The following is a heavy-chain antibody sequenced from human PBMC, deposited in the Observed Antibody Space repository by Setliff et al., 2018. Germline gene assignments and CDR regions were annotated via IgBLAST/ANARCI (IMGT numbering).Heavy chain of an antibody. Sequence: TLSLTCTVSGDSISSGSYYWNWIRQHPEKGLEWLGYIFHSGSTHYNSSLKSRITISIDTSKNHFSLELNSVTAADTAVYYCARGGDSGSYFLANHDAFDIWGQGTMVTVSS. CDR2: IFHSGST. D-gene: IGHD1-26*01. CDR1: GDSISSGSYY. CDR3: ARGGDSGSYFLANHDAFDI. V-gene: IGHV4-31*03. J-gene: IGHJ3*02.